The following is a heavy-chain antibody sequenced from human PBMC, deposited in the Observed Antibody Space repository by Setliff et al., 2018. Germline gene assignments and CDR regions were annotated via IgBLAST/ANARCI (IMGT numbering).Heavy chain of an antibody. CDR3: ARDNTMVGATDY. CDR1: GGSITSGSFY. V-gene: IGHV4-61*02. CDR2: IHASGSI. Sequence: PSETLSLTCTVSGGSITSGSFYWSWIRQPAGKKLEWIGRIHASGSIDYNPSLKSRVTISVDTSKNQFSLRLRSVTAADTAVYFCARDNTMVGATDYWGLGTLVTVSS. D-gene: IGHD1-26*01. J-gene: IGHJ4*02.